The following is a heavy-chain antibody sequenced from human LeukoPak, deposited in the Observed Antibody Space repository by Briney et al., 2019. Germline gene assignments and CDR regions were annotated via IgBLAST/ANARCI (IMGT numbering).Heavy chain of an antibody. V-gene: IGHV3-9*01. CDR1: GFTFDDYA. CDR3: AKSVAHYYDSSGTDY. J-gene: IGHJ4*02. Sequence: GGSLRLSCAASGFTFDDYAMHWVRQAPGKGLEWVSGISWNSGSIGYADSVKGRFTISRDNAKNSLYLQMNSLRAEDTALYYCAKSVAHYYDSSGTDYWGQGTLVTVSS. D-gene: IGHD3-22*01. CDR2: ISWNSGSI.